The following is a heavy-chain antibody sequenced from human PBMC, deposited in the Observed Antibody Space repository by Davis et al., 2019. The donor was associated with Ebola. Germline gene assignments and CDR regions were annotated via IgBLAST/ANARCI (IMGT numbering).Heavy chain of an antibody. CDR2: INGDGSEK. D-gene: IGHD6-6*01. J-gene: IGHJ6*02. V-gene: IGHV3-7*03. Sequence: GESLKISCEASGFTFRNYWMSWVRQAPGKGLEWVANINGDGSEKYYVESVRGRLTISRDTAKNSLYLQMNSLRAEDTAVYYCARSSIAARPGYYYGMDVWGQGTTVTVSS. CDR1: GFTFRNYW. CDR3: ARSSIAARPGYYYGMDV.